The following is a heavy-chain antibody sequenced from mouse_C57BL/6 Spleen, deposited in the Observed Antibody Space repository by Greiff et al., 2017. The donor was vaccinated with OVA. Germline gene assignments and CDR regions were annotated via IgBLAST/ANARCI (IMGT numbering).Heavy chain of an antibody. CDR1: GYTFTDYE. CDR2: IDPETGGT. J-gene: IGHJ4*01. V-gene: IGHV1-15*01. Sequence: QVQLQQSGAELVRPGASVTLSCKASGYTFTDYEMHWVKQTPVHGLEWIGAIDPETGGTAYNQKFKGKAILTADKSSSTAYMELRSLTSEDSAVYYCTRVLLRAMDYWGQGTSRTVSS. D-gene: IGHD1-1*01. CDR3: TRVLLRAMDY.